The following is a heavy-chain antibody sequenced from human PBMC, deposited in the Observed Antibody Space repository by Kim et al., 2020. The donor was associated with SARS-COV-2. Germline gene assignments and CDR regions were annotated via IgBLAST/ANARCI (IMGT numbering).Heavy chain of an antibody. CDR3: ARGMDGLSASWFDP. D-gene: IGHD2-15*01. J-gene: IGHJ5*02. V-gene: IGHV1-8*01. Sequence: AQKCQGRVPMTRNTSISTAYMELSSLRSEDTAVYYCARGMDGLSASWFDPWGQGTLVTVSS.